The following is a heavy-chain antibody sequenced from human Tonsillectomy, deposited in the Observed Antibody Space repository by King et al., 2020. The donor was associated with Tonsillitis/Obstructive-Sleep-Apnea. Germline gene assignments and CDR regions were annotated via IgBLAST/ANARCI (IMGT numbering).Heavy chain of an antibody. J-gene: IGHJ4*02. CDR1: GGSISSSNW. Sequence: VPLQESGPGLVKPSGTLSLTCAVSGGSISSSNWWTWVRQPPGKGLEWIGEIYHSGSTNYNPSLKSRVTISVDKSKNQFSLKLSSVTAADPAVYYCARERDIAGTTLDYWGQGTLVTVSS. CDR2: IYHSGST. CDR3: ARERDIAGTTLDY. D-gene: IGHD1-20*01. V-gene: IGHV4-4*02.